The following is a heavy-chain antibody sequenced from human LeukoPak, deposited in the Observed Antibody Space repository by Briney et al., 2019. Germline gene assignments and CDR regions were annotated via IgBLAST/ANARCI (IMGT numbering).Heavy chain of an antibody. Sequence: SQTLSLTCTVSGGSISSGGYYWSWIRQPPGKGLEWIGYIYHSGSTYYNPSLKSRVTISVDRSKNQFSLKLSSVTATDTAVYYCARTMIKYYYDSSGYSFDYWGQGTLVTVSS. CDR3: ARTMIKYYYDSSGYSFDY. D-gene: IGHD3-22*01. J-gene: IGHJ4*02. CDR2: IYHSGST. V-gene: IGHV4-30-2*01. CDR1: GGSISSGGYY.